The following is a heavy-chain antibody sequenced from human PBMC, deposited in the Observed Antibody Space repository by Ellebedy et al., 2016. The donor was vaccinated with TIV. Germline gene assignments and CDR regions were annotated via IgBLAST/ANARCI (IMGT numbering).Heavy chain of an antibody. CDR3: ARGGFTTVTTNYYYYGMDV. D-gene: IGHD4-17*01. CDR1: GYTFTSYY. V-gene: IGHV1-46*01. CDR2: INPSGGST. Sequence: ASVKVSXXASGYTFTSYYMHWVRQAPGQGLEWMGIINPSGGSTSYAQKFQGRVTMTRDTSTSTVYMELSSLRSEDTAVYYCARGGFTTVTTNYYYYGMDVWGQGTTVTVSS. J-gene: IGHJ6*02.